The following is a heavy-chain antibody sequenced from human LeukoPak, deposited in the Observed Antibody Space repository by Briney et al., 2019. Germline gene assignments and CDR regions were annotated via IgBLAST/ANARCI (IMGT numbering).Heavy chain of an antibody. Sequence: GGSLRLSCAASGFTFSSYAMSWVRQAPGKGLEWVSAISGSGGSTYYADSVKGRFTISRDNSKNTLYLHMDSLRAEDTAVYYCARGAYSSGWAYFDHWGQGTLVTVSS. CDR1: GFTFSSYA. J-gene: IGHJ4*02. V-gene: IGHV3-23*01. CDR3: ARGAYSSGWAYFDH. CDR2: ISGSGGST. D-gene: IGHD6-19*01.